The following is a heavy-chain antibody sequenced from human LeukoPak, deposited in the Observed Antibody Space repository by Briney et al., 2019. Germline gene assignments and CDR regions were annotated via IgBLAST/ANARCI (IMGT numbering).Heavy chain of an antibody. CDR1: GGTFSSYA. CDR3: AGRLRYFDQGAFDI. D-gene: IGHD3-9*01. V-gene: IGHV1-69*06. CDR2: IFPIFGTA. J-gene: IGHJ3*02. Sequence: ASVKVSCKASGGTFSSYAISWVRQAPGQGLEWMGGIFPIFGTANYAQKFQGRVTITADKSTSTAYMELSSLRSEDTAVYYCAGRLRYFDQGAFDIWGQGTMVTVSS.